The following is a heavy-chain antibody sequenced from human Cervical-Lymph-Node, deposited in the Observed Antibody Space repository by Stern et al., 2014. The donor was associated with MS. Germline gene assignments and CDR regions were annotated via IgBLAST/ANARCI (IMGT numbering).Heavy chain of an antibody. J-gene: IGHJ4*02. Sequence: QVTLRESGPTLVKPTQTVTLTCTLSGFSVTTAGVGVGWIRQPPGKALEWLAPIFWGADKLYNPSLKNRLTITKDTSKNQVVLTMTNVDPVDTATYYCAHSRVKYCRGGTCYSSLFDYWGQGTLVTVSS. CDR2: IFWGADK. CDR3: AHSRVKYCRGGTCYSSLFDY. D-gene: IGHD2-15*01. CDR1: GFSVTTAGVG. V-gene: IGHV2-5*02.